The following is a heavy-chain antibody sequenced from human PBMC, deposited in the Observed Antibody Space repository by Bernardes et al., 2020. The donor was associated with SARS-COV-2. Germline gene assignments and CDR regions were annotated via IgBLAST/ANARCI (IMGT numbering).Heavy chain of an antibody. D-gene: IGHD3-10*01. J-gene: IGHJ5*02. CDR3: ARVSWTFFGPAWFGESYNWFDP. CDR2: INSDGSST. CDR1: GFTFSSYW. V-gene: IGHV3-74*01. Sequence: GGSLRLSCAASGFTFSSYWMHWVRQAPGKGLVWVSRINSDGSSTSYADSVKGRFTISRDNAKNTLYLQMNSLRAEDTAVYYCARVSWTFFGPAWFGESYNWFDPWGQGTLVTVSS.